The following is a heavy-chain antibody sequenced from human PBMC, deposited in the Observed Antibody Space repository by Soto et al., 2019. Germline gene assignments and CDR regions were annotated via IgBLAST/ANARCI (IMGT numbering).Heavy chain of an antibody. J-gene: IGHJ4*02. CDR1: SGSISSSNW. CDR2: IYHSGST. D-gene: IGHD6-13*01. Sequence: SETLSLTCAVSSGSISSSNWWSWVRQPPGKGLEWIGEIYHSGSTNYNPSLKSRVTISVDKSKNQFSLKLSSVTAADTAVYYCARGRYSSSWYLDYWGQGTLVTVSS. V-gene: IGHV4-4*02. CDR3: ARGRYSSSWYLDY.